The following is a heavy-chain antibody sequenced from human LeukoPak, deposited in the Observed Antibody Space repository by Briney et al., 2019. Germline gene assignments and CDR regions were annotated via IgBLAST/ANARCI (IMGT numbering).Heavy chain of an antibody. J-gene: IGHJ6*04. CDR3: ARGLRLPSRSTPAVPHV. Sequence: SETLSLTCAVYGGSFSDYYWNWIRQPPGKGLEWIGEIDHSGTTNYNPSLKSRVTISVDTSKNQFSLRLSSVTAADTAVYYCARGLRLPSRSTPAVPHVWGKGTTVTVSA. CDR1: GGSFSDYY. D-gene: IGHD2/OR15-2a*01. CDR2: IDHSGTT. V-gene: IGHV4-34*01.